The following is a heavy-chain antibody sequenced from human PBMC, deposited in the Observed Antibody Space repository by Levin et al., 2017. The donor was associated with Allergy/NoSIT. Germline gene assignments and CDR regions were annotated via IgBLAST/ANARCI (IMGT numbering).Heavy chain of an antibody. V-gene: IGHV3-30*18. CDR1: GFTFSSYG. CDR2: ISYDGSNK. D-gene: IGHD1-26*01. CDR3: AKDFMEWELHDAFDI. Sequence: GGSLRLSCAASGFTFSSYGMHWVRQAPGKGLEWVAVISYDGSNKYYADSVKGRFTISRDNSKNTLYLQMNSLRAEDTAVYYCAKDFMEWELHDAFDIWGQGTMVTVSS. J-gene: IGHJ3*02.